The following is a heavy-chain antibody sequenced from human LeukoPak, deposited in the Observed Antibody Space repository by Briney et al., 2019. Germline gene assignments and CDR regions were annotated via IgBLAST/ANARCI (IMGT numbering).Heavy chain of an antibody. Sequence: PSETLSLTCAVYGGSFSGYYWSWIRQPPGKGLEWIGEINHSGSTNYNPSLKSRVTISVDTSKNQFSLKLSSVTAADTAVYYCAGRRGSGNYYNSWGQGTLVTVSS. D-gene: IGHD3-10*01. CDR1: GGSFSGYY. J-gene: IGHJ4*02. V-gene: IGHV4-34*01. CDR2: INHSGST. CDR3: AGRRGSGNYYNS.